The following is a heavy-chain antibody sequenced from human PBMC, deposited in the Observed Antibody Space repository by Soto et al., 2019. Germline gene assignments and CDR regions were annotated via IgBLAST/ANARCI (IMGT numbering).Heavy chain of an antibody. V-gene: IGHV3-74*01. CDR1: GFTFSNSW. D-gene: IGHD2-2*01. CDR3: ATDGSYAQHV. CDR2: IYSDGSIT. Sequence: EVQLVESGGGLVQPGGSLRLSCAASGFTFSNSWMHWVRQAPGKGLVWVSHIYSDGSITAYADSVKGRFTISRDNAKNTLYLQMNSLRVEDTAVYYCATDGSYAQHVWGQGTTVTVS. J-gene: IGHJ6*02.